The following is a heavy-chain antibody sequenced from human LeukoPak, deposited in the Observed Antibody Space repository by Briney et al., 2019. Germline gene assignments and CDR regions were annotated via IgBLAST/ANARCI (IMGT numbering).Heavy chain of an antibody. CDR2: IYTSGST. CDR3: ARDLYTSSWPYDY. J-gene: IGHJ4*02. CDR1: GGSISSGSYY. V-gene: IGHV4-61*02. Sequence: PSETLSLTCTVSGGSISSGSYYWSWIRQPAGKGLEWIGRIYTSGSTNYNPSLKSRVTISVDTSKNQFSLKLSSVTAADTAVYYCARDLYTSSWPYDYWGQGTLVTVSS. D-gene: IGHD6-13*01.